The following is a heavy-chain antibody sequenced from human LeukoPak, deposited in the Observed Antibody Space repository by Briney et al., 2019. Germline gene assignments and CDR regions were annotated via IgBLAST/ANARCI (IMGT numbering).Heavy chain of an antibody. CDR2: IRYDGSNK. J-gene: IGHJ4*02. V-gene: IGHV3-30*02. Sequence: GGSLRLSCAASGFTFSSYGMHWVRQAPGKGLEWVAFIRYDGSNKYYADSVKGRFTISRDNSKNTLYLQMNSLRAEDTAVYYCASIMRDYYDSSGTLFDYWGQGTLVTVSS. D-gene: IGHD3-22*01. CDR1: GFTFSSYG. CDR3: ASIMRDYYDSSGTLFDY.